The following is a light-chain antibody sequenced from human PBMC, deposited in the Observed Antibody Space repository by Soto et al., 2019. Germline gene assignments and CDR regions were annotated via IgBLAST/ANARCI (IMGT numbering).Light chain of an antibody. Sequence: EIVMTQSPATLSVSPGERATLSCRASQSVSGSYLAWYQVKPGQAPRLLIYDASRRASGVPARFSGSGSGTDFTLTISSLEPEDFALYYCQQRNTWPPITFGQGTRLEI. CDR2: DAS. CDR3: QQRNTWPPIT. V-gene: IGKV3D-20*02. J-gene: IGKJ5*01. CDR1: QSVSGSY.